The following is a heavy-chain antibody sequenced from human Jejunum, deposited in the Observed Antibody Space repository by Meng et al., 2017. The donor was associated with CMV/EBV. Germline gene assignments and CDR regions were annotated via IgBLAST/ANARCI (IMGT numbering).Heavy chain of an antibody. CDR1: GGSITNYY. CDR2: IYYTGST. D-gene: IGHD2-21*01. Sequence: SGGSITNYYWSWIRQTPGKGLEWIGYIYYTGSTNYNTSLKSRVTISVDTSKNQFSLKLSSVTAADTAVYYCARDNVVHYYYGLDVWGQGTTVTVSS. CDR3: ARDNVVHYYYGLDV. J-gene: IGHJ6*02. V-gene: IGHV4-59*01.